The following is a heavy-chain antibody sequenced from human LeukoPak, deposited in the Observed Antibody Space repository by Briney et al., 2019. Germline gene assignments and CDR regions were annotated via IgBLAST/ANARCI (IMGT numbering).Heavy chain of an antibody. J-gene: IGHJ4*02. CDR3: TTEFVLLWFGESPQRAY. Sequence: GGSLRLSFAASGFTFSNAWMSWVRQAPGKGLEWVGRIKSKTDGGTTDYAAPVKGRFTITRDDSKNTLYLQMNSLKTEDTAVYYCTTEFVLLWFGESPQRAYWGQGTLVTVSS. V-gene: IGHV3-15*01. D-gene: IGHD3-10*01. CDR1: GFTFSNAW. CDR2: IKSKTDGGTT.